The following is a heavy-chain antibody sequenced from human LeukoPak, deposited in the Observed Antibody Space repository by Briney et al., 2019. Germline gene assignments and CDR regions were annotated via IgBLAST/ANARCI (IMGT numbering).Heavy chain of an antibody. CDR2: INSDGTTT. CDR3: ARRVDATRWFDP. Sequence: GGSLRLSCAASGFTFSNYFMHRVRQAPGKGLVWVSRINSDGTTTMYADSVKGRFTISRDNAKNTLYLQMNSLRDEDTAVYYCARRVDATRWFDPWGQGTLVTVSS. V-gene: IGHV3-74*03. CDR1: GFTFSNYF. D-gene: IGHD2-15*01. J-gene: IGHJ5*02.